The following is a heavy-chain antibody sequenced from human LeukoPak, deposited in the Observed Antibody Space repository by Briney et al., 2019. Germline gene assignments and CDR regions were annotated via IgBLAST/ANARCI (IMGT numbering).Heavy chain of an antibody. CDR3: ARLQSAYYDSSGYYFRTEKRTYYFDY. J-gene: IGHJ4*02. Sequence: PSETLSLTCAVYGGSFSGYYWSWIRQPPGKGLEWIGYIYYSGSTNYNPSLKSRVTISVDTSKNQFSLKLSSVTAADTAVYYCARLQSAYYDSSGYYFRTEKRTYYFDYWGQGTLVTVSS. V-gene: IGHV4-59*08. CDR2: IYYSGST. CDR1: GGSFSGYY. D-gene: IGHD3-22*01.